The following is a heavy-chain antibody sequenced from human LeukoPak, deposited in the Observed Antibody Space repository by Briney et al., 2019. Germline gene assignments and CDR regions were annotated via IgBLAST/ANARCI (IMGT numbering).Heavy chain of an antibody. V-gene: IGHV3-13*01. Sequence: GGSLRLSCAASGFTFSSYDMHWVRQGTGKGLEWVSAIGSGGDTYYPGSVKGRFTISRENAKNSLYLQMNSLRAGDTAVYYCARAHHGYSYGFDYWGQGTLVTVSS. CDR2: IGSGGDT. CDR1: GFTFSSYD. J-gene: IGHJ4*02. D-gene: IGHD5-18*01. CDR3: ARAHHGYSYGFDY.